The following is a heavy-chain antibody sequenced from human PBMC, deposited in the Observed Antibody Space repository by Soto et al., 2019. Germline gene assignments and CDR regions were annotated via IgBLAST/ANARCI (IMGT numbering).Heavy chain of an antibody. CDR2: MKKDGSEK. V-gene: IGHV3-7*03. Sequence: GGSLRLSCAASGFSFGDYWRSWVRQAPGKGLEWVAHMKKDGSEKYYVDSVKGRFSVSRDNSKNSLYLQMDSLRAEDTAVYYCAKLGSGYYTGLYFDYWGQGTLVTVSS. CDR1: GFSFGDYW. J-gene: IGHJ4*02. D-gene: IGHD3-3*01. CDR3: AKLGSGYYTGLYFDY.